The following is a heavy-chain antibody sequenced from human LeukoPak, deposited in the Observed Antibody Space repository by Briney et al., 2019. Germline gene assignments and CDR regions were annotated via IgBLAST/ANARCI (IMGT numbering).Heavy chain of an antibody. CDR3: ELGIGEL. CDR1: GVSISSSSYY. Sequence: PSETLSLTCTVSGVSISSSSYYWGWLRQPPGKGLEWIGSIYYSGSTYYNPSLKSRVTISVDTSKNQFSLKLSSVTAADTAVYYCELGIGELWGQGTLVTVSS. J-gene: IGHJ4*02. CDR2: IYYSGST. D-gene: IGHD7-27*01. V-gene: IGHV4-39*07.